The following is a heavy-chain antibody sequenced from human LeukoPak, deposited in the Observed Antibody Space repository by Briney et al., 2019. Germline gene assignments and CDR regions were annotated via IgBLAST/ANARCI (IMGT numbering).Heavy chain of an antibody. D-gene: IGHD2-15*01. J-gene: IGHJ5*02. CDR1: GLTFSSYG. Sequence: GGSLRLSCAASGLTFSSYGMHWVHQAPGKGLEWVAVISYDGSNKYYADSVKGRFTISRDNSKNTLYLQMNSLRAEDTAVYYCAKDRVGYCSGGSCYSEAYWFDPWGQGTLVTASS. V-gene: IGHV3-30*18. CDR3: AKDRVGYCSGGSCYSEAYWFDP. CDR2: ISYDGSNK.